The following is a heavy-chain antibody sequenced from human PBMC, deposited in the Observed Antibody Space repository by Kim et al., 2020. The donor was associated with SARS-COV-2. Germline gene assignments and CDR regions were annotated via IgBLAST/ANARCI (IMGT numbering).Heavy chain of an antibody. Sequence: ASVKVSCKASGYRFTSYGITWVRQAPGQGLEWMGWINTYNGNTNYAQKLQGRVTMTADTSTSTTYMELRSLRSDDTAVYYCARDSTTISGIGEYWGQGTLVTVSS. CDR2: INTYNGNT. J-gene: IGHJ4*02. CDR1: GYRFTSYG. D-gene: IGHD3-16*01. V-gene: IGHV1-18*01. CDR3: ARDSTTISGIGEY.